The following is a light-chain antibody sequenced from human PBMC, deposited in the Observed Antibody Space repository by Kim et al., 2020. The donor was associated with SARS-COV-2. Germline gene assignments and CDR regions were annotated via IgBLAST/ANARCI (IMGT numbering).Light chain of an antibody. CDR1: SSDVGGYNY. Sequence: GQSITISCTGTSSDVGGYNYVSWYQHHPGKAPKLMIYDVSKRPSGVSNRFSGSKSCNTASLTISGLQAEDEADYCCSSYTSSSTYVFGTGTKVTVL. J-gene: IGLJ1*01. CDR3: SSYTSSSTYV. V-gene: IGLV2-14*03. CDR2: DVS.